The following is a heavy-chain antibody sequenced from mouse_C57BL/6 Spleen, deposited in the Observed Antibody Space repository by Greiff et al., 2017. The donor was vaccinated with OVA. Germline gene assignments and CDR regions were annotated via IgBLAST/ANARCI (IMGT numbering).Heavy chain of an antibody. CDR2: IDPSDSYT. CDR3: ARGPIPSPYSNYWYFDV. J-gene: IGHJ1*03. CDR1: GYTFTSYW. V-gene: IGHV1-50*01. D-gene: IGHD2-5*01. Sequence: QVQLQQPGAELVKPGASVKLSCKASGYTFTSYWMQWVKQRPGQGLEWIGEIDPSDSYTKYNQKFKGKATLTVDTSSSTAYMQLSSLTSEDSAVYYCARGPIPSPYSNYWYFDVWGTGTTVTVSS.